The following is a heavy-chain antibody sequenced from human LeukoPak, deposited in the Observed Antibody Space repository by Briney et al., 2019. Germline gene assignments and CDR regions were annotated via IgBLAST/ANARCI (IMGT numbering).Heavy chain of an antibody. D-gene: IGHD3-22*01. CDR3: ARDEWDYYDSSGYPNY. CDR1: GFTLDDYA. V-gene: IGHV3-43D*03. CDR2: ISWDGGNI. Sequence: GGSLRLSCAASGFTLDDYAMHWVRQAPGKGLEWVSLISWDGGNIYYADSMKGRFTISRDNSKNSLYLQMNSLRAEDTAVYYCARDEWDYYDSSGYPNYWGQGTLVTVSS. J-gene: IGHJ4*02.